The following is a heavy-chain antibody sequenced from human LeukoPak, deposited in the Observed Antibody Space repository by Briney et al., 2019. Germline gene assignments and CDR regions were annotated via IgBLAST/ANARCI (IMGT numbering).Heavy chain of an antibody. CDR2: ISASENTT. D-gene: IGHD2/OR15-2a*01. CDR1: GFTLRIYA. J-gene: IGHJ4*02. Sequence: GGSLRLSCTGSGFTLRIYAMSWVRQAPGKGLEWVSSISASENTTFYADSVKGRITISRDNSKNTLYLQMNSLRADDTAVYYCAKKYSYFDSWGQGTLVTVSS. CDR3: AKKYSYFDS. V-gene: IGHV3-23*01.